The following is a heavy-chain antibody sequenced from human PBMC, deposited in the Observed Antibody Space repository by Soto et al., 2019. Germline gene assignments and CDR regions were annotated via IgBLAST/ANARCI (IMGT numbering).Heavy chain of an antibody. Sequence: KASETLSLTCTVSGGSISGSFWTWVRQPPGRGLEWIGYIHSSGSTSYNPSLKSRVTISVDKSKNQFSLKLSSVTAADTAVYYCARTLAVAGTAPVVYWGQGTLVTVSS. V-gene: IGHV4-59*12. J-gene: IGHJ4*02. D-gene: IGHD6-19*01. CDR3: ARTLAVAGTAPVVY. CDR1: GGSISGSF. CDR2: IHSSGST.